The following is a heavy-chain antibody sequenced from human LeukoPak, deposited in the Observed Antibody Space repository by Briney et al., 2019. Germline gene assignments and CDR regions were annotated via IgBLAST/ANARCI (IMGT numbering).Heavy chain of an antibody. V-gene: IGHV1-8*01. D-gene: IGHD6-13*01. CDR2: MNPNSGNT. CDR3: ARRGYSSSWTYYYYYYGMDV. CDR1: GYTFTSYD. J-gene: IGHJ6*02. Sequence: GASVKVSCKASGYTFTSYDINCVRQATGQGLEWMGWMNPNSGNTGYAQKFQGRVTMTRNTSISTAYMELSSLRSEDTAVYYCARRGYSSSWTYYYYYYGMDVWGQGTTVTVSS.